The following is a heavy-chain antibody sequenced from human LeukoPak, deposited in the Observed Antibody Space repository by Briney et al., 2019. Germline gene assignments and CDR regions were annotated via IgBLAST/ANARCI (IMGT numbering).Heavy chain of an antibody. J-gene: IGHJ5*02. D-gene: IGHD3-10*01. Sequence: SETLSLTCAVYGVSFSGYYWSWLRQPPGKGLEWIGEINHSGSTNYNPSLKSRVTISVDTSKNQFSLKLSSVTAADTAVYYCARPGAYYGSGSYSRSKNWFDPWGQGTLVTVSS. V-gene: IGHV4-34*01. CDR3: ARPGAYYGSGSYSRSKNWFDP. CDR1: GVSFSGYY. CDR2: INHSGST.